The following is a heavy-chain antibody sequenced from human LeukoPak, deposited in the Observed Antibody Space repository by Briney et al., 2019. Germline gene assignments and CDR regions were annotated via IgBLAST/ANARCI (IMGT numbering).Heavy chain of an antibody. CDR3: AKDGRTGGYFDY. CDR2: IYYSGST. J-gene: IGHJ4*02. D-gene: IGHD1-14*01. V-gene: IGHV4-59*12. CDR1: GGSISSYY. Sequence: PSETLSLTCTVSGGSISSYYWSWIRQPPGKGLEWIGYIYYSGSTYYNPSLKSRVTISVDTSKNQFSLKLSSVTAADTAVYYCAKDGRTGGYFDYWGQGTLVTVSS.